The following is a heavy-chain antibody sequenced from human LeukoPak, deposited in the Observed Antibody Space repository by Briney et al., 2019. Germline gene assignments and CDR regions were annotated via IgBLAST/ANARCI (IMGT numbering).Heavy chain of an antibody. J-gene: IGHJ6*03. CDR2: IYYSGST. CDR1: GDSISSSFYY. V-gene: IGHV4-39*01. D-gene: IGHD2-15*01. Sequence: PSETLSLTCTVFGDSISSSFYYWGWIRQPPGKGLEWIGSIYYSGSTYYNPSLKSRVIISVDTSNNQFSLKLSSVTAADTAVYYCARTSADSSYTMDVWGTGTAVIVSS. CDR3: ARTSADSSYTMDV.